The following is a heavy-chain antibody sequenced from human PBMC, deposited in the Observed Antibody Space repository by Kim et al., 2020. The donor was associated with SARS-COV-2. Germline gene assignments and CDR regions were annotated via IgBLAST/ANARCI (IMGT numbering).Heavy chain of an antibody. Sequence: NYAQKFQGRVTITADESTSTAYMELSSLRSEDTAVYYCARDGYSYGYFDYWGQGTLVTVSS. V-gene: IGHV1-69*01. CDR3: ARDGYSYGYFDY. D-gene: IGHD5-18*01. J-gene: IGHJ4*02.